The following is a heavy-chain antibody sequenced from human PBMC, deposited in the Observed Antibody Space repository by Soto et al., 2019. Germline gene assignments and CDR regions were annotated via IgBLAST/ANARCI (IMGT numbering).Heavy chain of an antibody. Sequence: PSETLSLTCTVSGGSIGSGDYYWSWIRQPPGKGLEWIGYIYYSGSTYYNPSLKSRVTISVDTSKNQFSLKLSSVTAADTAVYYCARDVAVAGTFDDWGQGTLVTVSS. V-gene: IGHV4-30-4*01. CDR2: IYYSGST. CDR3: ARDVAVAGTFDD. CDR1: GGSIGSGDYY. J-gene: IGHJ4*02. D-gene: IGHD6-19*01.